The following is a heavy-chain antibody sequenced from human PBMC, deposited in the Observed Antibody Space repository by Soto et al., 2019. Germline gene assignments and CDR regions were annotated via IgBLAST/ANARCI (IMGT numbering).Heavy chain of an antibody. D-gene: IGHD2-21*01. Sequence: QVQLVQSGTEVRMPGASVKVSCKTSGYTFTDYYIQWVRQAPGQGPEWMGWINPLTGGTKYAQKFLDWVTLTRDTSINTAFMELPRLTSDDTALYYCARGINARLVSHYYYMDVWGQGTTVIVSS. V-gene: IGHV1-2*04. J-gene: IGHJ6*03. CDR1: GYTFTDYY. CDR3: ARGINARLVSHYYYMDV. CDR2: INPLTGGT.